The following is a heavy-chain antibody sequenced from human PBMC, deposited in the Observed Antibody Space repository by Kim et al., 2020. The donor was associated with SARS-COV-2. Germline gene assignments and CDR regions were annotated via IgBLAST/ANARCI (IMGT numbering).Heavy chain of an antibody. CDR3: ATSFNRAAATGAFDI. CDR2: IGTAGDT. Sequence: GGSLRLSCAASGFTFSSYDMHWVRQATGKGLEWVSAIGTAGDTYYPGSVKGRFTISRENAKNSLYLQMNSLRAGDTAVYYCATSFNRAAATGAFDIWGQGTMVTVSS. V-gene: IGHV3-13*01. J-gene: IGHJ3*02. D-gene: IGHD6-13*01. CDR1: GFTFSSYD.